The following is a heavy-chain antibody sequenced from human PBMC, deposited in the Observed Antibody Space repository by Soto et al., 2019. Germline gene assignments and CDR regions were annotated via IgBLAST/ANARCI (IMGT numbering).Heavy chain of an antibody. V-gene: IGHV2-5*01. D-gene: IGHD3-16*01. Sequence: QITLKESGPTLVKPTQTLTLTCTYSGFSLRTTGVGVGWIRQPPGKALEWLGINYWNDDKRYSPSLKSRFTLTSDISKSQVVLTMTNMDHVDTGTYYCAHTWGLTFDYWGQGTLVIVSS. CDR2: NYWNDDK. CDR3: AHTWGLTFDY. CDR1: GFSLRTTGVG. J-gene: IGHJ4*02.